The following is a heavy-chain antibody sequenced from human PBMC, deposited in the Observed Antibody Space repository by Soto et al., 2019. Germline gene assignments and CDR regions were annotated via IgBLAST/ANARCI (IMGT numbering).Heavy chain of an antibody. V-gene: IGHV3-23*01. D-gene: IGHD5-12*01. J-gene: IGHJ5*02. CDR3: AKPIVATSPTVNWFDP. CDR1: GFTFSSYA. CDR2: ISGSGGST. Sequence: EVQLLESGGGLVQPGGSLRLSCAASGFTFSSYAMSWVRQAPGKGLEWVSAISGSGGSTYYADSVKGRFTISRDNTKTTLYLQMNSLRAEDTAVYYCAKPIVATSPTVNWFDPWGQGTLVTVSS.